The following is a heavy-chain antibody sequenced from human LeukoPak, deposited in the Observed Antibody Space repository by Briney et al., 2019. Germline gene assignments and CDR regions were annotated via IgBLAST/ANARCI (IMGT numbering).Heavy chain of an antibody. CDR1: GDSISSGDRY. CDR2: IYSTGNT. CDR3: ARDSYSYGYGGFDY. J-gene: IGHJ4*02. V-gene: IGHV4-30-4*01. Sequence: PSQTLSLTCTASGDSISSGDRYWSWIRQSPGKGLEWIGYIYSTGNTYYNPSLKSRVIISVDTSKNQFSLELNSVTAADTAVYYCARDSYSYGYGGFDYWGQGILVTVSS. D-gene: IGHD5-18*01.